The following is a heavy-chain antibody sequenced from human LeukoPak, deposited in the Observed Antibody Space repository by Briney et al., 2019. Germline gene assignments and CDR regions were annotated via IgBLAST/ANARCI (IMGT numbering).Heavy chain of an antibody. D-gene: IGHD2-8*02. CDR1: GGTFSSYA. J-gene: IGHJ1*01. CDR3: ATYLLAASHGPHS. CDR2: IIPILGTA. V-gene: IGHV1-69*04. Sequence: GASVKVSCKASGGTFSSYAISWLRQAPGQGLEWMGRIIPILGTANYAQRFQGRVTITADKSTTTAYMELSSLRSEDTALYYCATYLLAASHGPHSWGQGTLVTVSS.